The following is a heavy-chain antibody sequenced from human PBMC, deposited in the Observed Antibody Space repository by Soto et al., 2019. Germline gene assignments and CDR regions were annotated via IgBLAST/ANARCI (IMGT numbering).Heavy chain of an antibody. CDR2: IYYSGST. D-gene: IGHD3-22*01. Sequence: SETLSLTCTVSGGSISSGDYYWSWIRQPPGKGLEWIGYIYYSGSTYYNPSLKSRVTISVDTSKNQFSLKLSSVTAADTAVYYCARGPSLMDYYDSSGYYNYWGQGTLVTVSS. V-gene: IGHV4-30-4*01. CDR1: GGSISSGDYY. J-gene: IGHJ4*02. CDR3: ARGPSLMDYYDSSGYYNY.